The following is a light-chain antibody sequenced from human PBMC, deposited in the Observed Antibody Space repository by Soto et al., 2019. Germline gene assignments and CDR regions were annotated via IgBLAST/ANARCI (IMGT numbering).Light chain of an antibody. CDR2: GAY. J-gene: IGKJ1*01. CDR3: QQYGSSPRT. Sequence: EIVLTQSPVTLSLSPGERATLSCRASQSVSSSYSAWYQQKPGQAPRLLIYGAYSRATGISDRFSGSGSGTDFTLTIRRLEPEDSAVYYCQQYGSSPRTFGQGTKVDI. V-gene: IGKV3-20*01. CDR1: QSVSSSY.